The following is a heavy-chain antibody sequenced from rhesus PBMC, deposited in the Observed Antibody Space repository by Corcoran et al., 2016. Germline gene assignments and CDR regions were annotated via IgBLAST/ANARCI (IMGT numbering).Heavy chain of an antibody. CDR3: ARDRCTGSGCYGTFDY. Sequence: QLQLQESGPGLVKPSETLSVTCAVSGGSISSSYWSWIRQAPGEGLEWIGYIYGSGSSTNYNPAVKSRVTLSVDTSKNQLSLKLSSVTTADTAVYYCARDRCTGSGCYGTFDYWGQGVLVTVSS. J-gene: IGHJ4*01. CDR2: IYGSGSST. V-gene: IGHV4-169*02. D-gene: IGHD2-21*01. CDR1: GGSISSSY.